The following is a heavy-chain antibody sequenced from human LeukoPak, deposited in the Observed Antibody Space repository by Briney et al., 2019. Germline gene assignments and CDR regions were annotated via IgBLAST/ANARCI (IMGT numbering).Heavy chain of an antibody. CDR1: GGSINSYF. CDR3: ARGGSSSSVWFDP. V-gene: IGHV4-59*01. J-gene: IGHJ5*02. CDR2: IYYTGST. Sequence: SETLSLTCIVSGGSINSYFWTWIRQPPGKGLQWIGYIYYTGSTNYNPSLKSRVTISLDTSKNQFSLNQRSVTAADTAVYYCARGGSSSSVWFDPWGPGTLVTVSS. D-gene: IGHD6-13*01.